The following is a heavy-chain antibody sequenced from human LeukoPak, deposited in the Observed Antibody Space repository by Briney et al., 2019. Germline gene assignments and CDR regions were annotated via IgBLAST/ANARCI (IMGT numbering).Heavy chain of an antibody. CDR1: GFTFKFYS. CDR3: ARDLGYSSGPNY. D-gene: IGHD6-19*01. Sequence: GGSLRLSCAASGFTFKFYSMNWVRQAPGKGLEWVSYISTNTTTIYYADSVKGRFTISRDNAKNSLYLQMNSLRAEDTAVYYCARDLGYSSGPNYWGQGTRVTVSS. CDR2: ISTNTTTI. J-gene: IGHJ4*02. V-gene: IGHV3-48*01.